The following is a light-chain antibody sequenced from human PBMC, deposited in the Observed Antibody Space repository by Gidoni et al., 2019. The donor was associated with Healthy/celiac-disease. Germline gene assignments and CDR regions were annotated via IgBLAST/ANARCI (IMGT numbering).Light chain of an antibody. CDR3: HQSYSTPRT. Sequence: DIQMTQSPSSLSASVGDRVTTTCRASQSISSNLNWYQQKPAKAPKLLIYAASSLQGGVPSRFSGSGSWTDFTLTISSLQPEDFATYYCHQSYSTPRTFGQGTKLEIK. CDR2: AAS. CDR1: QSISSN. J-gene: IGKJ2*01. V-gene: IGKV1-39*01.